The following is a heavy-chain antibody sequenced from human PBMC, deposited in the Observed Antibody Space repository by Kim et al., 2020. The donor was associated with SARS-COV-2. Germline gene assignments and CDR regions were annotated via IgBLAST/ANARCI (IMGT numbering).Heavy chain of an antibody. V-gene: IGHV1-2*02. Sequence: ASVKVSCKASGYTFTGYYMHWVRQAPGQGLEWMGWINPNSGGTNYAQKFQGRVTMTRDTSISTAYMELSRLRSDDTAVYYCARDRRGCSSTSCYTIPLIDLWGRGTLVTVSS. CDR1: GYTFTGYY. J-gene: IGHJ2*01. CDR2: INPNSGGT. D-gene: IGHD2-2*02. CDR3: ARDRRGCSSTSCYTIPLIDL.